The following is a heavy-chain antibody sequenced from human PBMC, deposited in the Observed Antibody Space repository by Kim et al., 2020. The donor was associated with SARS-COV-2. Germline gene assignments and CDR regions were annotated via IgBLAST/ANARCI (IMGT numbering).Heavy chain of an antibody. V-gene: IGHV3-21*01. Sequence: SYVDYADAGKGRFTISRDNAKNSLYLQMNSLRAEDTAVYYCAGSGSSYDVWGQGTLVTVSS. CDR3: AGSGSSYDV. CDR2: SYV. D-gene: IGHD3-3*01. J-gene: IGHJ4*02.